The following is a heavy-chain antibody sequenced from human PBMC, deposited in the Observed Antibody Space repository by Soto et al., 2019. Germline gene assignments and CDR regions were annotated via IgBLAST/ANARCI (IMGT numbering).Heavy chain of an antibody. V-gene: IGHV4-34*01. D-gene: IGHD7-27*01. J-gene: IGHJ4*02. CDR2: INHSGST. CDR3: ARGWGRIFDY. CDR1: GGSFSGYY. Sequence: QVQLQQWGAGLLKPSETLSLTCAVYGGSFSGYYWNWIRQPPGKGLEWIGEINHSGSTNYNPSLKSRVTISVDTSKNQFSLKLSSVTAADTAVYYCARGWGRIFDYWGQGNLVTVSS.